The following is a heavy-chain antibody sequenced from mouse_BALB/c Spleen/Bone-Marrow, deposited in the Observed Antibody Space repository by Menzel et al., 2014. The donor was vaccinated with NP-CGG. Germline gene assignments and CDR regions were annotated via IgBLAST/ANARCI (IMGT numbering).Heavy chain of an antibody. Sequence: EVQRVESGGGLVQPGGSLKLSCVASGFTFSSYGMPWVRQTPDKRLELVATINNNGGSTYYPDSVKDQFTISRDNAKNTLYLQMSSLKSEDTAMYYCARVYGWYFDVWGAGTTVTVSS. CDR3: ARVYGWYFDV. J-gene: IGHJ1*01. D-gene: IGHD1-1*01. CDR1: GFTFSSYG. V-gene: IGHV5-6-3*01. CDR2: INNNGGST.